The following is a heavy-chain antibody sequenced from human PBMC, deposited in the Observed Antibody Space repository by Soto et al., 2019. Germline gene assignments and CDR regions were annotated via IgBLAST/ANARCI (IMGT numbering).Heavy chain of an antibody. Sequence: SEELSFTSTFAGCSIRSYYWSWIRQPPGKGLEWIGYIYYSGSTNYNPSLKSRVTISVDTSKNQFSLKLSSVTAADTAVYYCAATLGYCGGGSCLPGFDYWGQGTLVTVSS. CDR1: GCSIRSYY. D-gene: IGHD2-15*01. V-gene: IGHV4-59*08. CDR2: IYYSGST. CDR3: AATLGYCGGGSCLPGFDY. J-gene: IGHJ4*02.